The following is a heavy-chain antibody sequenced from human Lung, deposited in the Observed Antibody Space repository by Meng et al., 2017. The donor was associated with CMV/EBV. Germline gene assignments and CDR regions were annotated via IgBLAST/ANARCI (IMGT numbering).Heavy chain of an antibody. V-gene: IGHV4-4*02. J-gene: IGHJ4*02. CDR3: ASFPPPGKQWLVTDY. CDR2: IYHSGST. Sequence: VQLQQSRPGLVTPSGPLALTCAVSGCSISRSNWWSLVRQPPGKGLEWIGEIYHSGSTNYNPSLKSRVTISVDKSKNQFSLKLGSVTAADTAVYYCASFPPPGKQWLVTDYWGQGTLVTVSS. D-gene: IGHD6-19*01. CDR1: GCSISRSNW.